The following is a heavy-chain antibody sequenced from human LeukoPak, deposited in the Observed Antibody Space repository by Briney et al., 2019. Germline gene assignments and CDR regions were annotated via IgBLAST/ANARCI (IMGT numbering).Heavy chain of an antibody. CDR3: ARRFGELLFPNYYYYYMDV. J-gene: IGHJ6*03. CDR2: INPNSGGT. V-gene: IGHV1-2*02. D-gene: IGHD3-10*01. Sequence: ASVKVSCKASGYTFTGYYMHWVRQAPGQGLEWMGWINPNSGGTNYAQKFQGRVTMTRDTSISTAYMELSRLRSDDTAVYYCARRFGELLFPNYYYYYMDVWGKGTTVTVSS. CDR1: GYTFTGYY.